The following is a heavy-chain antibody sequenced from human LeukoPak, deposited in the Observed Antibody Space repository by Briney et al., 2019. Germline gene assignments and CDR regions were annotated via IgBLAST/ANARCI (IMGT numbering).Heavy chain of an antibody. CDR1: GGSFSGYY. D-gene: IGHD3-22*01. CDR2: INHSGST. CDR3: ARGQNYYDSSGHKLFDY. Sequence: SETLSLTCAVYGGSFSGYYWSWIRQPPGKGLEWIGEINHSGSTNYNPSLKSRVTISVDTSKNQFSLKLSSVTAADTAVYYCARGQNYYDSSGHKLFDYWGQGTLVTVSS. J-gene: IGHJ4*02. V-gene: IGHV4-34*01.